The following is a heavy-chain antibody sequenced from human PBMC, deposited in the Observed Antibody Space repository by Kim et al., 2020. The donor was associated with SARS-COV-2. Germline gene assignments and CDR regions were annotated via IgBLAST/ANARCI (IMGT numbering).Heavy chain of an antibody. D-gene: IGHD6-13*01. CDR3: ARDRILAGPYYYYYMDV. CDR2: ISSSSSYI. CDR1: GFTFSSYS. Sequence: GGSLRLSCAASGFTFSSYSMNWVRQAPGKGLEWVSSISSSSSYIYYADSVKGRFTISRDNAKNSLYLQMNSLRAEDTAVYYCARDRILAGPYYYYYMDVWGKGTTVTVSS. J-gene: IGHJ6*03. V-gene: IGHV3-21*01.